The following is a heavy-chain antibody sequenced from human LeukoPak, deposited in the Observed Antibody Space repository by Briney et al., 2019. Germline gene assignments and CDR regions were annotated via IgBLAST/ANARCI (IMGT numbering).Heavy chain of an antibody. CDR2: ISGSGDST. Sequence: GGSLRLSCAASGFTFSSYAMSWVRQAPGKGLEWVSAISGSGDSTYYADSVKGRFTISRDNSKNTLYLQMNSLGAEDTAVYHCAKSRSGWYLFDYWGQGTLVTISS. D-gene: IGHD6-19*01. V-gene: IGHV3-23*01. CDR3: AKSRSGWYLFDY. CDR1: GFTFSSYA. J-gene: IGHJ4*02.